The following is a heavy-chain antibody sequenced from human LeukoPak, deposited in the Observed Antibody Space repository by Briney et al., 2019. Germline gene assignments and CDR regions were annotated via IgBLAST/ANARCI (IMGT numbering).Heavy chain of an antibody. V-gene: IGHV4-39*01. Sequence: TSETLSLTCTVSGGSISSSNYYWGWFRQPPGKGLEWIGSFDYSGSTYYNPSLKSRVTISVDTSKNQLSLKVTSVTAADTAVYYCARRSDTNAFDSWGPGTLVTVSS. CDR1: GGSISSSNYY. CDR3: ARRSDTNAFDS. J-gene: IGHJ4*02. CDR2: FDYSGST. D-gene: IGHD2-8*01.